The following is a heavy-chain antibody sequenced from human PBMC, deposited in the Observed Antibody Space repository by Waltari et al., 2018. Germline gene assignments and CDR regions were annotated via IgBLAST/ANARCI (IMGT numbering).Heavy chain of an antibody. V-gene: IGHV1-18*01. J-gene: IGHJ6*02. CDR3: ARSQWLRLWVVVAATQNHYYGMDV. Sequence: QVQLVQSGAEVKKPGASVKVSCKASGYTFTSYGISWVRQAPGQGLEWMGWISAYNGNTNYAQKLQGRVTMTTDTSTSTAYMELRSLRSDDTAVYYCARSQWLRLWVVVAATQNHYYGMDVWGQGTTVTVSS. D-gene: IGHD2-15*01. CDR1: GYTFTSYG. CDR2: ISAYNGNT.